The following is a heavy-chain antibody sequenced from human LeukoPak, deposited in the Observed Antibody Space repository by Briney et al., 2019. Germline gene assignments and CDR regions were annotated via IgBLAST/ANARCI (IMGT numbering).Heavy chain of an antibody. D-gene: IGHD2-15*01. J-gene: IGHJ5*02. V-gene: IGHV4-39*01. CDR2: IYYSGST. CDR1: GGSINSSNYY. CDR3: ARHLLGVEVPRDIVVVIAAQGWFVP. Sequence: PSETLSLTCTVSGGSINSSNYYWGWIRQPPGKGLEWIGTIYYSGSTYYNPSLKSRVTISVDTSKNQFSLKLSSVTAADTAVYYCARHLLGVEVPRDIVVVIAAQGWFVPWGQGTLVTVSS.